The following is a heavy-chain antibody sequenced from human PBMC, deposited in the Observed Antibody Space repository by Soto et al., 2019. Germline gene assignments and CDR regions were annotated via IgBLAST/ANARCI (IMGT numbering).Heavy chain of an antibody. V-gene: IGHV3-30*18. CDR3: AKDPRRDVGVVVPEHFDY. D-gene: IGHD2-2*01. Sequence: QVQLVESGGGVVQPGRSLRLSCAASGFTFSSYGMHWVRQAPGKGLEWVAVISYDGSNKYYADSVKGRFTISRDNSKNTLYLHMNSLRAEDTAVYYCAKDPRRDVGVVVPEHFDYWGQGTLVTVSS. CDR1: GFTFSSYG. CDR2: ISYDGSNK. J-gene: IGHJ4*02.